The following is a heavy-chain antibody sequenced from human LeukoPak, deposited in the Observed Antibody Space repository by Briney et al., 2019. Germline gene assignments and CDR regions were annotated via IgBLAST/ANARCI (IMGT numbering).Heavy chain of an antibody. CDR2: IYTSGST. J-gene: IGHJ4*02. Sequence: SETPSLTCTVSGGSISSGSYYWSWIRQPAGKGLEWIGRIYTSGSTNYNPSLKSRVTISVDTSKNQFSLKLSSVTAADTAVYYCARGGVVQYSSGQGIPFDYWGQGTLVTVSS. V-gene: IGHV4-61*02. CDR3: ARGGVVQYSSGQGIPFDY. CDR1: GGSISSGSYY. D-gene: IGHD6-19*01.